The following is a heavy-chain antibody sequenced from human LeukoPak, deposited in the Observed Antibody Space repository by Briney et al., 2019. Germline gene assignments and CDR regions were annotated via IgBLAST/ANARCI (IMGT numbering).Heavy chain of an antibody. CDR2: IYTSGST. J-gene: IGHJ5*02. CDR3: ARGGRYYDILTGSFGFDP. V-gene: IGHV4-61*02. CDR1: GGSISSGSYY. Sequence: SQTLSLTCTVSGGSISSGSYYWSWIRQPAGKGLEWIGRIYTSGSTNYNPSLKSRVTISVDTSKNQFSLKLSSVTAADTAVYYCARGGRYYDILTGSFGFDPWGQGTLVTVSS. D-gene: IGHD3-9*01.